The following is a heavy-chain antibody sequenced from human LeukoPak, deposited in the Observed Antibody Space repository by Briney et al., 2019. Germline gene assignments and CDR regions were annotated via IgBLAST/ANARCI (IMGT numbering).Heavy chain of an antibody. Sequence: SETLSLTCTVSGGSISSYYWSWIRQPPGKGLEWIGYIYYSGSTNYNPSLKSRVTISVDTSKNQFSLKLSSVTAADTAVYYCARDRDYGDYSAFDYWGQGTRVTFSS. CDR1: GGSISSYY. V-gene: IGHV4-59*01. CDR3: ARDRDYGDYSAFDY. J-gene: IGHJ4*02. D-gene: IGHD4-17*01. CDR2: IYYSGST.